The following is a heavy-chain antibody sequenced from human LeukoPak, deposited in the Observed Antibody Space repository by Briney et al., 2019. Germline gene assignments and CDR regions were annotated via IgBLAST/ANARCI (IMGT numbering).Heavy chain of an antibody. CDR3: ARGVTYYYDSSGYYCFDY. D-gene: IGHD3-22*01. Sequence: SETLSLTCAVYGGSFSGYYWSWIRQPPGKGLEWIGEINHSGSTNYNPSLKSRVTISVDTSKNQFSLKLSSVTAADTAVYYCARGVTYYYDSSGYYCFDYWGQGTLVTVSS. V-gene: IGHV4-34*01. CDR1: GGSFSGYY. J-gene: IGHJ4*02. CDR2: INHSGST.